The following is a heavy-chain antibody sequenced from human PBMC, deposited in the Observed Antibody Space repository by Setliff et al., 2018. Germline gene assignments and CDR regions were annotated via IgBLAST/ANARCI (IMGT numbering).Heavy chain of an antibody. CDR2: IIPMFGTT. J-gene: IGHJ6*03. CDR1: GFRFTNFG. CDR3: VREGVDSRSSTDYRYYMDV. D-gene: IGHD3-22*01. V-gene: IGHV1-69*13. Sequence: GASVKVSCKTSGFRFTNFGFSWVRQAPGQGLEWMGGIIPMFGTTYYAQRFQGRVTLTADESTSTAFMQLSSLRSEDTAVYYCVREGVDSRSSTDYRYYMDVWGKGTTVTAP.